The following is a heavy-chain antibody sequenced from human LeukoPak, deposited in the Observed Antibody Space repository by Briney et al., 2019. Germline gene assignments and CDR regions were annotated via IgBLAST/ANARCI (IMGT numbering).Heavy chain of an antibody. Sequence: SETLSLTCAVYGGSFSGYYWSWIRQPPGKGLEWIGEINHSGSTNYNPSLKSRVTISVETSKNQFSLKLSSVTAADTAVYYCARDTAMVNYYYYMDVWGKGTTVTVSS. J-gene: IGHJ6*03. CDR1: GGSFSGYY. CDR3: ARDTAMVNYYYYMDV. V-gene: IGHV4-34*01. D-gene: IGHD5-18*01. CDR2: INHSGST.